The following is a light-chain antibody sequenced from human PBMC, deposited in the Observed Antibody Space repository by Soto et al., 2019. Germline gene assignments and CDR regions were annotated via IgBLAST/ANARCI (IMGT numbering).Light chain of an antibody. CDR3: QVWDSSSDHYV. Sequence: SYELTQPPSVSVAPGQTARISCGGNDIASKSVHWSQQKPGQAPVLVVYDDNDRPSGIPERFSGSNSGDTATLTISRVEAGDEADYYCQVWDSSSDHYVFGIGTKVTVL. J-gene: IGLJ1*01. CDR2: DDN. V-gene: IGLV3-21*02. CDR1: DIASKS.